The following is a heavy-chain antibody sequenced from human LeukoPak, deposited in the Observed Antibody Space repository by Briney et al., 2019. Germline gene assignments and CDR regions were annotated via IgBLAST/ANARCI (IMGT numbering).Heavy chain of an antibody. CDR2: IYYSGST. CDR3: ARVYYYDSSAAFDI. D-gene: IGHD3-22*01. CDR1: GGSISSYY. Sequence: SETLSLTCTVSGGSISSYYWSWIRQPPGKGLEWIGYIYYSGSTYYNPSLKSRVTISVDTSKNQFSLKLSSVTAADTAVYYCARVYYYDSSAAFDIWGQGTMVTVSS. V-gene: IGHV4-30-4*08. J-gene: IGHJ3*02.